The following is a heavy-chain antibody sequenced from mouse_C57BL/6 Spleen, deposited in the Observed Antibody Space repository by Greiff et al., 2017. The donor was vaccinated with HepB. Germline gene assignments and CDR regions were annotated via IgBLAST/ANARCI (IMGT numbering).Heavy chain of an antibody. CDR2: FYPGSGSK. CDR3: ARHDGSSGYVDYFDY. D-gene: IGHD3-2*02. J-gene: IGHJ2*01. Sequence: VQGVESGAELVKPGASVKLSCKASGYTFTEYTIHWVKQRSGQGLEWIGWFYPGSGSKKYNEKFKDKATLTADKSSSTVYMELSRLTSEDSAVYFCARHDGSSGYVDYFDYWGQGTTLTVSS. CDR1: GYTFTEYT. V-gene: IGHV1-62-2*01.